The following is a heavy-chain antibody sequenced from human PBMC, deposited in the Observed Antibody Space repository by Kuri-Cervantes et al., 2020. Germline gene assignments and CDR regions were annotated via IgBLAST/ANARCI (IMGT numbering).Heavy chain of an antibody. J-gene: IGHJ4*02. CDR2: IWYDGSNK. CDR3: ARGRYDFWSGYYTSGGYFDY. CDR1: GFTFSSYW. D-gene: IGHD3-3*01. V-gene: IGHV3-33*08. Sequence: LKTSWVSSGFTFSSYWMSWVRQAPGKGLEWVAVIWYDGSNKYYADSVKGRFTISRDNSKNTLYLQMNSLRAEDTAVYYCARGRYDFWSGYYTSGGYFDYWGQGTLVTVSS.